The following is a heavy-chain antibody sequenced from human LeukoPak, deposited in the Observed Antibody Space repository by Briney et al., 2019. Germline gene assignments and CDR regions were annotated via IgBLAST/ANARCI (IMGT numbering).Heavy chain of an antibody. V-gene: IGHV3-7*01. CDR2: IKEDGSEK. CDR1: GFTFPTFW. CDR3: ARMQMDTGYRPFDI. Sequence: GGSLRLSCEASGFTFPTFWMAWVRQAPGKGLEWVSKIKEDGSEKDYVDSVKGRFTIYRDNAKNSLHLQMNYLRAEDTAVYYCARMQMDTGYRPFDIWGQGTMVAVSS. J-gene: IGHJ3*02. D-gene: IGHD5-24*01.